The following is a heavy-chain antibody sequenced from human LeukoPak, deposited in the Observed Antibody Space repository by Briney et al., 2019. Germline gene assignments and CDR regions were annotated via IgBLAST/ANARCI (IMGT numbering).Heavy chain of an antibody. J-gene: IGHJ4*02. V-gene: IGHV4-34*01. D-gene: IGHD5-24*01. CDR2: INHSGST. Sequence: PSETLSLTCAVYGGSFSGYYWSWIRQPPGKGLEWIGEINHSGSTNYNPSLKSRVTISVDTSKNQFSLKLSSVTAADTAVYYCASSRRGGYNYGSAYWGQGTLVTVSS. CDR3: ASSRRGGYNYGSAY. CDR1: GGSFSGYY.